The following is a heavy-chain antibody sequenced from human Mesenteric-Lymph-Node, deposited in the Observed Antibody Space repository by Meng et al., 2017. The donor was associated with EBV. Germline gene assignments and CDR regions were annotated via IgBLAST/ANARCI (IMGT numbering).Heavy chain of an antibody. D-gene: IGHD3-10*01. V-gene: IGHV3-23*04. J-gene: IGHJ4*02. CDR3: VKARTIIRGALDY. CDR2: VSGSGGTT. Sequence: VQLVDSGGGLVQPGGSLRLPCAASGFAFTSYAMNWVRQAPGKGLDWVATVSGSGGTTYYADSVKGRFTISSDSSENTVYLQMNTLRPDDTAKYYCVKARTIIRGALDYWGQGILVTVSS. CDR1: GFAFTSYA.